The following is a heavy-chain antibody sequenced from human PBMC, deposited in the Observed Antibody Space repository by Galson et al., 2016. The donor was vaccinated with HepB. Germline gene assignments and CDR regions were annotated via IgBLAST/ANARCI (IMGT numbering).Heavy chain of an antibody. CDR1: GFMFGTYG. J-gene: IGHJ3*02. Sequence: LRLSCAGSGFMFGTYGMQWVRQAPGKGLEWVATIWYDGDNKFYSESVKGRFTISRDNSKSTVYLQTSSLRGEDTGIYYCARDPSTGIAVPGPRDALDIWGQGTRVTVSS. CDR2: IWYDGDNK. CDR3: ARDPSTGIAVPGPRDALDI. V-gene: IGHV3-33*01. D-gene: IGHD6-19*01.